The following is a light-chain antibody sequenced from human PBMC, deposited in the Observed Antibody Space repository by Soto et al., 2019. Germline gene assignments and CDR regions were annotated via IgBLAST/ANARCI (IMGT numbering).Light chain of an antibody. J-gene: IGKJ3*01. CDR2: DAS. CDR1: QTISSW. Sequence: DIPMTQSPSTLSGSVGDRVTITCRASQTISSWLAWYQQKPGKAPKLLIYDASILEAGVPPRFSGSGSGTDFTLTISSLQPEDVATYYCQHCDYLPIFGPGTTVDFK. V-gene: IGKV1-33*01. CDR3: QHCDYLPI.